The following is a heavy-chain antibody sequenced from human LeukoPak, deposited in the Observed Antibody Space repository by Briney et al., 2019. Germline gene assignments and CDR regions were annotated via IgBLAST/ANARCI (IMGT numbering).Heavy chain of an antibody. CDR2: INPVDSAT. D-gene: IGHD4-17*01. J-gene: IGHJ3*02. V-gene: IGHV5-51*01. CDR3: ARRFTVTTGSLRAFDI. Sequence: GESLKISGKGSGYSFTSYWITWVRQMPGKGLEWRGIINPVDSATTYSPSFQGQVTISADKTISTAYLQWSGLKASDTAMYYCARRFTVTTGSLRAFDIWGQGTMVTVSS. CDR1: GYSFTSYW.